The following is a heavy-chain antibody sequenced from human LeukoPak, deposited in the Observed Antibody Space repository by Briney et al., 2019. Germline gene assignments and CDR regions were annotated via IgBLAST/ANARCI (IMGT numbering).Heavy chain of an antibody. Sequence: GGSLRLSCAASGFTFSRYDMHWVRQITGKGLEWLSNSGTVGDTYYPDSVKGRFTTSRENAKNSVYLQMDSLRVGDTAVYYCARSKPWPNNDVFDMWGQGTLVIVSS. CDR1: GFTFSRYD. V-gene: IGHV3-13*01. CDR2: SGTVGDT. CDR3: ARSKPWPNNDVFDM. D-gene: IGHD6-19*01. J-gene: IGHJ3*02.